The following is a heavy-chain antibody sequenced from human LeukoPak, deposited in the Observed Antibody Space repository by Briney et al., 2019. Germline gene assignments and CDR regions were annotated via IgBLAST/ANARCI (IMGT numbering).Heavy chain of an antibody. CDR3: ARNSGSGSYDDY. CDR2: MNPNSGNT. CDR1: GYTFTGYY. J-gene: IGHJ4*02. D-gene: IGHD1-26*01. V-gene: IGHV1-8*02. Sequence: ASVKVSCKASGYTFTGYYMHWVRQATGQGLEWMGWMNPNSGNTGYAQKFQGRVTMTRNTSISTAYMELSSLRSEDTAVYYCARNSGSGSYDDYWGQGTLVTVSS.